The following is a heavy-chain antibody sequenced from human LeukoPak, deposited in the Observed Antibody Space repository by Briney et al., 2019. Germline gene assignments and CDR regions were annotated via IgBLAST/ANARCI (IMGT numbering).Heavy chain of an antibody. CDR3: ATDSLYYYYYYMDV. CDR1: GGSFSGYY. Sequence: PSETLSLTCAVYGGSFSGYYWSWIRQPPGKGLEWIGEINHSGSTNYNPSLKSRVTISVDTSKNQFSLKLSSVTAAATAVYYCATDSLYYYYYYMDVWGKGTTVTVSS. D-gene: IGHD2-15*01. V-gene: IGHV4-34*01. J-gene: IGHJ6*03. CDR2: INHSGST.